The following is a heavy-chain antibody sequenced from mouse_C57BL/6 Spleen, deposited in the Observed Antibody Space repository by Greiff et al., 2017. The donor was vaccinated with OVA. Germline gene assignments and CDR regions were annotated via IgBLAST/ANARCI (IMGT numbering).Heavy chain of an antibody. CDR2: IYPGDGDT. D-gene: IGHD3-2*02. Sequence: QVQLQQSGPELVKPGASVKISCKASGYAFSSSWMNWVKQRPGKGLEWIGRIYPGDGDTNYNGKFKGKATLTADKSSSTAYMQLSSLTSEDSAVYFCAGGAAQATGYYFDYWGQGTTLTVSS. V-gene: IGHV1-82*01. CDR1: GYAFSSSW. J-gene: IGHJ2*01. CDR3: AGGAAQATGYYFDY.